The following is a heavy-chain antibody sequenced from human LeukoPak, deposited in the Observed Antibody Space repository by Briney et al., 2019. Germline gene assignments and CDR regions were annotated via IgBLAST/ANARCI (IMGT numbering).Heavy chain of an antibody. CDR2: FFSSGST. CDR1: GGSISSYY. D-gene: IGHD4-17*01. V-gene: IGHV4-59*13. J-gene: IGHJ4*02. Sequence: SETLSLTCTVSGGSISSYYWSWIRQPPGGGLEWIGYFFSSGSTRYNPSLKTRVTISVDTSKNQLSLKMTSVSAADTALYYCARGGVIRSGDYHFDFWGQGTLVTVSS. CDR3: ARGGVIRSGDYHFDF.